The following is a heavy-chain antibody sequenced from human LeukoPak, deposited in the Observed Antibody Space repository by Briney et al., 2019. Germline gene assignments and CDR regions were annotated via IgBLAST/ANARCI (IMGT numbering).Heavy chain of an antibody. J-gene: IGHJ4*02. D-gene: IGHD3-10*01. V-gene: IGHV3-30-3*01. CDR2: ISYDGSNK. CDR1: GFTFSSYA. CDR3: ARETGGTVGSADFDY. Sequence: PGGSLRLSCAASGFTFSSYAMHWVRQAPGKGLEWVAVISYDGSNKYYTDSVKGRFTISRDNSKNTLYLQMNSLRADDTALYYCARETGGTVGSADFDYWGQGTLVTVSS.